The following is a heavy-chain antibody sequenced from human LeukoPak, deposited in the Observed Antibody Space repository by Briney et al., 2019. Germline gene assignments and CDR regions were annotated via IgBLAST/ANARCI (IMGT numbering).Heavy chain of an antibody. CDR3: AKLGISTSSYYYYYGMDV. V-gene: IGHV3-23*01. CDR1: GFTFSNYA. CDR2: VSDSGGST. Sequence: GGSLRLSCAASGFTFSNYAMNWVRQAPGKGLEWVSGVSDSGGSTYYADSVKGRFTISRDNSKNTLYLQMNSLRAEDTAVYYCAKLGISTSSYYYYYGMDVWGQGTTVTVSS. J-gene: IGHJ6*02. D-gene: IGHD2-2*01.